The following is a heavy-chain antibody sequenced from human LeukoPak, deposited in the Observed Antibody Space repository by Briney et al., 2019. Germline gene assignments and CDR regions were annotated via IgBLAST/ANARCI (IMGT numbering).Heavy chain of an antibody. CDR1: GGSISSSSYY. D-gene: IGHD1-7*01. J-gene: IGHJ4*02. V-gene: IGHV4-39*07. CDR2: FSSGGSA. CDR3: ARKQTGTMYDV. Sequence: PSETLSLTCIVPGGSISSSSYYWAWIRQSPGKGLEWNGTFSSGGSAYYNPSLTSRVSISKDTSDNQFSLRLYSVTAADTAVYYCARKQTGTMYDVWGQGTQVTVSS.